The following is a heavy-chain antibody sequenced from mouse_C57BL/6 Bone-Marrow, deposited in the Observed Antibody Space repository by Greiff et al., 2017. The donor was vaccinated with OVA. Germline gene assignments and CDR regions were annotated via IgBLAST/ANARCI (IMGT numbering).Heavy chain of an antibody. CDR2: ISDGGSYT. V-gene: IGHV5-4*03. J-gene: IGHJ3*01. CDR3: ARVAYGNWDAY. CDR1: GFTFSSYA. Sequence: EVKLVESGGGLVKPGGSLKLSCAASGFTFSSYAMSWVRQTPEKRLEWVATISDGGSYTYYPDNVKGRFTISRDNAKNNLYLQMSHLKSEDTAMYYCARVAYGNWDAYWGQGTLVTVSA. D-gene: IGHD2-1*01.